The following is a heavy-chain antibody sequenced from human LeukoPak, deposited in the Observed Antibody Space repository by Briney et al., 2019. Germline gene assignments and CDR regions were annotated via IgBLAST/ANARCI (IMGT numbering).Heavy chain of an antibody. CDR1: GYTFTSYA. D-gene: IGHD1-26*01. J-gene: IGHJ4*02. CDR2: INTNTGNP. CDR3: ARGGPRVSSGSYWVY. V-gene: IGHV7-4-1*02. Sequence: ASVKVSCEASGYTFTSYAMNWVRQAPGQGLEWMGWINTNTGNPTYAQGFTGRFVFSLDTPVSTAYLQISSLKAEDTAVYYCARGGPRVSSGSYWVYWGQGTLVTVSS.